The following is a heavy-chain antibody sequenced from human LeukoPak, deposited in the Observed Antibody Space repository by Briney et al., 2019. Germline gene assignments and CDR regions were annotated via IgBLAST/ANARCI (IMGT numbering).Heavy chain of an antibody. V-gene: IGHV3-7*01. Sequence: GGSLRLSPTAPGVISRTYRLRWVSQAPGERLETVSNIREDGSEKYYVDSVKGRFTISRDNAKNSLYLQMNSLRAEDTAVYYCAKGWIQLWRFDYWGQGTLVTVSS. J-gene: IGHJ4*02. CDR1: GVISRTYR. D-gene: IGHD5-18*01. CDR3: AKGWIQLWRFDY. CDR2: IREDGSEK.